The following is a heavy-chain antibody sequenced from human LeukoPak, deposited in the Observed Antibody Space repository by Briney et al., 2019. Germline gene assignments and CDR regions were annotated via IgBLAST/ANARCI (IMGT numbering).Heavy chain of an antibody. Sequence: GRSLRLSCAASGFTFSSYAMHWVRQAPGKGLEWVAVISYDGSNKYYADSVKGRFTISRDNSKNTLYLQMNSLRAEDTAVYYCAREELVPAATWPPYCHYGMDVWGQGTTVTVSS. CDR2: ISYDGSNK. D-gene: IGHD2-2*01. CDR1: GFTFSSYA. V-gene: IGHV3-30-3*01. J-gene: IGHJ6*02. CDR3: AREELVPAATWPPYCHYGMDV.